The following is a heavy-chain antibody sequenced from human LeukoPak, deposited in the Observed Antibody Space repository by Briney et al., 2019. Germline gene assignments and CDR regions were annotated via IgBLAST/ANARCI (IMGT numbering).Heavy chain of an antibody. CDR1: GFTFSSYA. J-gene: IGHJ4*02. CDR3: AKAETVGATDY. CDR2: ISYDGSNK. V-gene: IGHV3-30*04. D-gene: IGHD1-26*01. Sequence: PGGSLRLSCAASGFTFSSYAMHWVRQAPGKGLEWVAVISYDGSNKYYADSVKGRFTISRDNSKNTLYLQMNSLRAEDTAVYYCAKAETVGATDYWGQGTLVTVSS.